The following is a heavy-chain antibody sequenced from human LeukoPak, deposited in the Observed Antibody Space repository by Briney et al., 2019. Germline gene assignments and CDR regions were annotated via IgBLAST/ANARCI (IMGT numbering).Heavy chain of an antibody. CDR1: GFTFSSYG. Sequence: GGSLRLSCAASGFTFSSYGMHWVRQAPGKGLEWVAFIRYDGSNKYYADSVKGRFSISRDNTKNSLYLQMNSLRAEDTAVYYCVRPSQVAYDSSGYFDHWGQGAQVTVSS. J-gene: IGHJ4*02. D-gene: IGHD3-22*01. V-gene: IGHV3-30*02. CDR3: VRPSQVAYDSSGYFDH. CDR2: IRYDGSNK.